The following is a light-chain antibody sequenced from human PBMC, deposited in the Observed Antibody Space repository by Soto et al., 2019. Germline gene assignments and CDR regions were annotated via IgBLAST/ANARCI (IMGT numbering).Light chain of an antibody. CDR2: DVS. Sequence: TVMTQSPATLSVSPGERATLSCRASQGLGTNLAWYQQRPGQSPRLLIYDVSSRATGVPSRFSGTGSETDFTLTISGLQSEDSAIYFCQQYNNWPFSFGQGTRLEIK. J-gene: IGKJ5*01. V-gene: IGKV3-15*01. CDR3: QQYNNWPFS. CDR1: QGLGTN.